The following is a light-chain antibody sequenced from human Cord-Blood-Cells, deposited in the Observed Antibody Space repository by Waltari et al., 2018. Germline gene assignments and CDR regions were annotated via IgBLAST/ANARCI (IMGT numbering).Light chain of an antibody. CDR3: CSDAGSSNWV. Sequence: QSALPQPASVPRSPGLSITLSCTGTSSDVGRCNLVSWYHQHPGKAPKLMIYEVSKRPSGVSNRFSGSKSGNTASLTISGLQAEDEADYYCCSDAGSSNWVFGGGTKLTVL. CDR2: EVS. V-gene: IGLV2-23*02. J-gene: IGLJ3*02. CDR1: SSDVGRCNL.